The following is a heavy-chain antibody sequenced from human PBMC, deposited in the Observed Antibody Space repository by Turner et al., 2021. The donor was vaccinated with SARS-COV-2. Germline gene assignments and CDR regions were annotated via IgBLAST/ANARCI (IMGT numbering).Heavy chain of an antibody. V-gene: IGHV4-4*07. CDR3: ARDHGVY. CDR1: GGSFTRFS. CDR2: VFSNGST. Sequence: QVQLQESGPGLVKPSETLSLTCSVSGGSFTRFSWSWIRQPAGKGLEWIGRVFSNGSTNYNPSLKSRVTMSVDTSKNQFSLNLSSVTAADTAVYYCARDHGVYWGQGTLISVSS. J-gene: IGHJ4*02. D-gene: IGHD3-16*01.